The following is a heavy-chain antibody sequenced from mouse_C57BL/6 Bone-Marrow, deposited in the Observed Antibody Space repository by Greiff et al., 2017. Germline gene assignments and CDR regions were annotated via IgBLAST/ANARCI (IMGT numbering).Heavy chain of an antibody. D-gene: IGHD1-1*01. CDR1: GYTFTDYY. CDR3: ALTTVVAGDARDY. Sequence: VKVVESGAELVRPGASVKLSCKASGYTFTDYYINWVQQRPGQGLEWIAWIYPGSGNSYYNETFKVKATLTAVISSSTAYMQLSSLTSDDSAVYFCALTTVVAGDARDYWGQGTSVTVSS. CDR2: IYPGSGNS. J-gene: IGHJ4*01. V-gene: IGHV1-76*01.